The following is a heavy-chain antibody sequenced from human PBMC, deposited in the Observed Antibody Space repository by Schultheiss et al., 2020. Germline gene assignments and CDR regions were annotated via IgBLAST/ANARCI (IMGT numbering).Heavy chain of an antibody. D-gene: IGHD3-3*01. CDR1: GGSVSSGIYY. CDR2: IYSSGST. V-gene: IGHV4-61*01. CDR3: ARGITIFGVPLYGMDV. Sequence: SETLSITCTVSGGSVSSGIYYWSWIRQPPGKGLEWIGYIYSSGSTNYNPSLKSRVTISVDTSKNQFSLKLSSVTAADTAVYYCARGITIFGVPLYGMDVWGQGTTVTVTS. J-gene: IGHJ6*02.